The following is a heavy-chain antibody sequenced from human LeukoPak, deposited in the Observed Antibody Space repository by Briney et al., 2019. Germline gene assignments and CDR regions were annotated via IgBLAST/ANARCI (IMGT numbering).Heavy chain of an antibody. CDR2: ISTTGSTI. V-gene: IGHV3-48*01. D-gene: IGHD7-27*01. CDR1: GFIFSSYS. Sequence: GGSLRLSCAASGFIFSSYSMNWVRQAPGKGLEWVSYISTTGSTIYYADSVKGRFTISRDNAKNSLYLQMNSLRAEDTAVYYCAKQELGIFQGSDYWGQGTLVTVSS. CDR3: AKQELGIFQGSDY. J-gene: IGHJ4*02.